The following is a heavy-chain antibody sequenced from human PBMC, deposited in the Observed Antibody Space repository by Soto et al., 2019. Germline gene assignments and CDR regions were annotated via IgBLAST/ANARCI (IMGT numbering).Heavy chain of an antibody. D-gene: IGHD3-22*01. J-gene: IGHJ4*02. CDR1: GFAFSRYG. CDR3: ASLGYYVSSQYVSLFDY. CDR2: IWYDASHE. V-gene: IGHV3-33*01. Sequence: PGGSLRLSCVATGFAFSRYGMHWMRQTPGKGLEWVADIWYDASHENYADSVKGRFTISRDNSKNTLYLQMNSLRAEDTAVYYCASLGYYVSSQYVSLFDYWGQAPLVTVSS.